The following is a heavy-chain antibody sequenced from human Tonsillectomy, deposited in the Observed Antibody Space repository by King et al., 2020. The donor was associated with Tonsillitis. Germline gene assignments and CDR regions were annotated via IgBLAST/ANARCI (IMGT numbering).Heavy chain of an antibody. J-gene: IGHJ4*02. D-gene: IGHD3-9*01. CDR3: ARGLRPCDVLMYY. CDR2: MKHRGTT. Sequence: VQLQQWGAGLLKPSETLSLTCGMSGGCFSNYYWNWIRQPPGKGLEWIGEMKHRGTTNYNPSLKSRVTISVDMVKTQFSLKLYSGTAADTAVYYCARGLRPCDVLMYYWGQGTLVTVSS. CDR1: GGCFSNYY. V-gene: IGHV4-34*01.